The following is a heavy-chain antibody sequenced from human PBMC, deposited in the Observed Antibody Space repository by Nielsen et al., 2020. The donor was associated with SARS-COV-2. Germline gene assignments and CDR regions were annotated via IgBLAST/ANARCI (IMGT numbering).Heavy chain of an antibody. CDR1: GYTLTELS. V-gene: IGHV1-24*01. J-gene: IGHJ6*02. Sequence: ASVKVSCKVSGYTLTELSMHWVRQAPGKGLEWMGGFDPEDGETIYAQKFQGRVTMTEDTSTDTAYMELSSLRSEDTAVYYCATETIRPPFVHVWGQGTTVTVSS. D-gene: IGHD2-8*01. CDR2: FDPEDGET. CDR3: ATETIRPPFVHV.